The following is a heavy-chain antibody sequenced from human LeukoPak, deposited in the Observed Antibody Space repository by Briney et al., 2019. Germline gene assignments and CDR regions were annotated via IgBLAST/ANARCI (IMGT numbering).Heavy chain of an antibody. CDR2: INPNSGGT. V-gene: IGHV1-2*02. J-gene: IGHJ5*02. D-gene: IGHD1-14*01. CDR1: GYTFTGYY. Sequence: GASVKVSCKASGYTFTGYYMHWVRQAPGQGRKWMGWINPNSGGTNYAQKFQGRVTMTRDTSISTAYMELSRLRSDDTAVYYCAREPGSGWFDPWGQGTLVTVSS. CDR3: AREPGSGWFDP.